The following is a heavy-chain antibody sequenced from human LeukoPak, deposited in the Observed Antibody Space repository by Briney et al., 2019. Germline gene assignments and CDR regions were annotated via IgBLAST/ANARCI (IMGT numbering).Heavy chain of an antibody. D-gene: IGHD1-26*01. CDR1: GYTFTGYY. Sequence: ASVKVSCKASGYTFTGYYMHWVRQARGQGLEWMGWINPNSGGTNYAQKFQGRVTMTRDTSISTAYMELSRLRSDDTAVYYCARDNPVGASDYWGQRTLVTVSS. CDR3: ARDNPVGASDY. V-gene: IGHV1-2*02. CDR2: INPNSGGT. J-gene: IGHJ4*02.